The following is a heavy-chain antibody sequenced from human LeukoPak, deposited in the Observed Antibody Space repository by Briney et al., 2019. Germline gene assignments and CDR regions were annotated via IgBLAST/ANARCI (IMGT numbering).Heavy chain of an antibody. V-gene: IGHV3-11*01. CDR3: ASSPLSGPFDY. Sequence: PGGSLRLSCAASGFTFSDYYMSWIRQAPGKGLEWVSYISSSGTTTYYADSVKGRFTISRDNAKNSLYLQMNSLRADDTAVYYCASSPLSGPFDYWGQGTLVTVSS. J-gene: IGHJ4*02. CDR1: GFTFSDYY. D-gene: IGHD5-12*01. CDR2: ISSSGTTT.